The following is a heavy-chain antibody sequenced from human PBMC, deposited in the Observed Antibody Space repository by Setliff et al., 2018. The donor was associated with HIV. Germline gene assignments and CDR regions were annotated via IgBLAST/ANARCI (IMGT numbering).Heavy chain of an antibody. CDR1: GFTFNSYA. V-gene: IGHV3-49*04. J-gene: IGHJ6*03. Sequence: GGSLRLSCAASGFTFNSYAISWVRQTPGKGLEWVSAIGATTDYAASVKGRFTVSRDSSKSSVYLQMDSLKTEDTAVYYCGRVGGAAEPYYYFMDVWGKGTTVTVSS. D-gene: IGHD3-16*01. CDR3: GRVGGAAEPYYYFMDV. CDR2: SAIGATT.